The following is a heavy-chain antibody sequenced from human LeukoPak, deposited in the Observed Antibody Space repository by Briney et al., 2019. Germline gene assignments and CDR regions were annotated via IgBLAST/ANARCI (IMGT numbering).Heavy chain of an antibody. CDR1: GGSFSGYY. Sequence: SETLSFTCAVYGGSFSGYYWSWIRQPPGKGLEWIGEINHSGSTNYNPSLKSRVTISVDTSKNQFSLKLSSVTAADTAVYYCASGYYYDSSGYSPPFDYWGQGTLVTVSS. D-gene: IGHD3-22*01. CDR3: ASGYYYDSSGYSPPFDY. CDR2: INHSGST. J-gene: IGHJ4*02. V-gene: IGHV4-34*01.